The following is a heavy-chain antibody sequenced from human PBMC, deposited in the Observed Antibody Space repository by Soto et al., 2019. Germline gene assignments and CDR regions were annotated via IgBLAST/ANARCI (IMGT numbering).Heavy chain of an antibody. CDR2: IRNKANSYPT. CDR3: ARDSGKGAYFDY. V-gene: IGHV3-72*01. J-gene: IGHJ4*01. CDR1: GFTFSDHY. D-gene: IGHD1-26*01. Sequence: EVQLVESGGGLVQPGGSQRLSCAASGFTFSDHYMDWVRQAPGKGLEWVGRIRNKANSYPTDYAASVKGRFTISRDDSKDSLYLQMNSLKTEDTAIYYCARDSGKGAYFDYWGHGTLATVSS.